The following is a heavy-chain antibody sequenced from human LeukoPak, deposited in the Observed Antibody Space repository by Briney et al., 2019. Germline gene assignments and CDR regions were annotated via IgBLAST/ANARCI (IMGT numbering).Heavy chain of an antibody. CDR1: GGSISSYY. D-gene: IGHD6-19*01. CDR3: ARDLYVGSGWYYFDY. J-gene: IGHJ4*02. Sequence: PSETLSLTCTVSGGSISSYYWSWIRQPPGKGLEWIGYIYYSGSTNYNPSLKSRVTISVDTSKNQFSLKLSSVTAADTAVYYCARDLYVGSGWYYFDYWGQGTLVTASS. V-gene: IGHV4-59*01. CDR2: IYYSGST.